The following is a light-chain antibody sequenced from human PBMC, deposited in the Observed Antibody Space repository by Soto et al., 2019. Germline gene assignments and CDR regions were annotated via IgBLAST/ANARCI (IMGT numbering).Light chain of an antibody. Sequence: ETVLTQSPGTLSLSPGERATLSCRASQNVNSNYLAWYQQKPGQAPRLLIYGASSRATGIPDRFSGSGSGTEFTLTISRLEPEDFAVYYCHQYGYQQTFGQGTKVDIK. CDR3: HQYGYQQT. V-gene: IGKV3-20*01. CDR2: GAS. J-gene: IGKJ1*01. CDR1: QNVNSNY.